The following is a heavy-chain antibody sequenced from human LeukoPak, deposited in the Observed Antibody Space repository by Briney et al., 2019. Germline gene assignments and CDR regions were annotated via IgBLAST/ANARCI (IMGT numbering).Heavy chain of an antibody. V-gene: IGHV5-51*01. CDR2: IYPGDSHV. CDR3: ARLGEGFYYDGGGFLY. D-gene: IGHD3-22*01. Sequence: GESLKISCSGSGYTFTNYNIAWVRQMPGKGLEFMGIIYPGDSHVTYSPSFQGQVTISADKSVSTTYLQWSSLKASDTAIYYCARLGEGFYYDGGGFLYWGQGTLLAVSS. CDR1: GYTFTNYN. J-gene: IGHJ4*02.